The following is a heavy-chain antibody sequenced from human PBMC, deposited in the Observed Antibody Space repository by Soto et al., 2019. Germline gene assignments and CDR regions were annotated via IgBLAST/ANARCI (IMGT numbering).Heavy chain of an antibody. CDR2: ISSSGSTV. V-gene: IGHV3-48*03. J-gene: IGHJ4*02. Sequence: LRLSCAASRFTFSTYEMHWVRQAPGKGLEWVSYISSSGSTVYYADSVKGRFTISRDNTRNSLYLQMNSLRDEDTALYYCVRYCSTTLCNGVATRTFDYWGQGTLVTVSS. CDR1: RFTFSTYE. D-gene: IGHD2-2*01. CDR3: VRYCSTTLCNGVATRTFDY.